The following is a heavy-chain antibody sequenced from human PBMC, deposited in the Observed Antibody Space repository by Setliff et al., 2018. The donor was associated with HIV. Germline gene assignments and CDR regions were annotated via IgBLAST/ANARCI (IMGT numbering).Heavy chain of an antibody. CDR3: ARLLIAVAGTGYYYYGMDV. D-gene: IGHD6-19*01. V-gene: IGHV1-69*05. CDR2: IIPIFGTA. Sequence: SVKVSCKASGGTFSSYAISWVRQAPGQGLEWMGGIIPIFGTANYAQKFQGRVTITTDESTSAAYMELSSLRSEDTAVDYCARLLIAVAGTGYYYYGMDVWGQGTTVTVSS. CDR1: GGTFSSYA. J-gene: IGHJ6*02.